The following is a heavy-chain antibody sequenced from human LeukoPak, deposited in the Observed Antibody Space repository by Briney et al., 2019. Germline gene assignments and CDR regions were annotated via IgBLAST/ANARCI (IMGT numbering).Heavy chain of an antibody. Sequence: GGSLRLSCAASGLTFSSYGMSWVRQAPGRGLEWVSAISTTGGTTYYADSVKGQFTISRDNSKNTLYLQMNSLRAEDTAVYYCAKEEWLLAVYFDYWGQGTLVTVSS. CDR3: AKEEWLLAVYFDY. CDR1: GLTFSSYG. J-gene: IGHJ4*02. CDR2: ISTTGGTT. D-gene: IGHD3-3*01. V-gene: IGHV3-23*01.